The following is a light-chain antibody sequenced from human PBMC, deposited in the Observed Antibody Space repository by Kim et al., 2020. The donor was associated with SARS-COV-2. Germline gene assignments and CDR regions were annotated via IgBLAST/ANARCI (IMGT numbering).Light chain of an antibody. CDR1: DSNIGSHY. Sequence: ELTQPPSASGTPGQRVTISCSGSDSNIGSHYVYWYQQLPGTAPKVLIYRTNQRPSGVPDRFSASKSGTSASLAINGLRSEDEADYYCAAWDDSLTARVFGGGTQLTVL. CDR3: AAWDDSLTARV. J-gene: IGLJ3*02. CDR2: RTN. V-gene: IGLV1-47*01.